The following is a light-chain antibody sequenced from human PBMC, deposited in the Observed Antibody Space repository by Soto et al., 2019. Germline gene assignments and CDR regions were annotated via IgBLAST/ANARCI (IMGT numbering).Light chain of an antibody. J-gene: IGKJ4*01. CDR3: QQYNDWPPLT. Sequence: EIVLTQSPGTLSLSPGERATLSCRASQSVSSSYLAWYQQKPGQAPRLLIYGTSTRATGVPARFSGSGSGTEFTLTISNLQSEDFAVYYCQQYNDWPPLTFGGGTKVAIK. CDR1: QSVSSSY. CDR2: GTS. V-gene: IGKV3-15*01.